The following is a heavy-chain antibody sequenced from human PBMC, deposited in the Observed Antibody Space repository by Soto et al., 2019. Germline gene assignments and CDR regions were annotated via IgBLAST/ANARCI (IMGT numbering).Heavy chain of an antibody. CDR2: IYPGDSDT. Sequence: EXLKISCKSSGYXFTSYLIVWVRQMPGKGLEWMGIIYPGDSDTRYSPSFQGQVTISADKSIRTAYLQWSSLKASDTAMYYCARLGSKYSSSSFYWGQGTLGTVSS. J-gene: IGHJ4*02. CDR1: GYXFTSYL. CDR3: ARLGSKYSSSSFY. D-gene: IGHD6-13*01. V-gene: IGHV5-51*01.